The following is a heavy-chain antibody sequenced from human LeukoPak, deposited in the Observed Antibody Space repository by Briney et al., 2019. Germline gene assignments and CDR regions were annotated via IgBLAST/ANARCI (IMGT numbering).Heavy chain of an antibody. Sequence: GGSLRLSCAASGFTFSSYAMSWVRQAPGKGLEWVSAISGSGGSTYYADSVKGRFTISRDNSKNTLYLQMNSLRAEDTAVYYCAKGGYCSSTSCYSPISRDWYFDLWGRGTLITVSS. V-gene: IGHV3-23*01. D-gene: IGHD2-2*02. CDR2: ISGSGGST. J-gene: IGHJ2*01. CDR1: GFTFSSYA. CDR3: AKGGYCSSTSCYSPISRDWYFDL.